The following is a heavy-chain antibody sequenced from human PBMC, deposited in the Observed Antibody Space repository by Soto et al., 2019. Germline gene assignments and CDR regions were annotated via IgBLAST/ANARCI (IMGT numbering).Heavy chain of an antibody. CDR1: GGTFSSYA. Sequence: SVKVSCKASGGTFSSYAISWVRQAPGQGLEWMGGIIPIFGTANYAQKFQGRVTITADESTSTAYMELSSLRSEDTAVYYCARVLSYDFWSGYYLDYWGQGTLVTVSS. CDR2: IIPIFGTA. D-gene: IGHD3-3*01. V-gene: IGHV1-69*13. CDR3: ARVLSYDFWSGYYLDY. J-gene: IGHJ4*02.